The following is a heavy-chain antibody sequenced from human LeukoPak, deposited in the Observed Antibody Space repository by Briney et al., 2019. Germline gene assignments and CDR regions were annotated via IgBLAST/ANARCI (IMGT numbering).Heavy chain of an antibody. Sequence: GGSLRLSCAASGFTFSSYSMNWVRQAPGKGLEWVSAISGSGGSTYYADSVKGRFTISRDNSKNTLYLQMNSLRAEDTAVYYCAKISRRAYGDYDYWGQGTLVTVSS. CDR3: AKISRRAYGDYDY. CDR2: ISGSGGST. CDR1: GFTFSSYS. J-gene: IGHJ4*02. D-gene: IGHD4-17*01. V-gene: IGHV3-23*01.